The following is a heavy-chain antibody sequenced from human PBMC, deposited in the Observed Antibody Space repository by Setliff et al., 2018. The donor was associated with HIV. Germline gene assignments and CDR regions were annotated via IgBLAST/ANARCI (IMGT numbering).Heavy chain of an antibody. D-gene: IGHD3-10*02. Sequence: ETLSLTCTVSGGSISSSSNYWGWIRQPPGKGLEWVSSISATLDYIRYADSVKGRFTISRDNLKNTLYLQMSSLRTEDTAVYYCVKSLMFFNWFDSWGQGTLVTVSS. CDR1: GGSISSSS. V-gene: IGHV3-21*01. CDR3: VKSLMFFNWFDS. CDR2: ISATLDYI. J-gene: IGHJ5*01.